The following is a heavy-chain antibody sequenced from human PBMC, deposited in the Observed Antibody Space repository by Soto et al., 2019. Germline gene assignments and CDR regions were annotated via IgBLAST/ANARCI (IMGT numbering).Heavy chain of an antibody. V-gene: IGHV1-69*13. D-gene: IGHD3-16*01. Sequence: ASVKVSCKASGGTFSSYAISWVRQAPGQGLEWMGGIIPIFGTANYAQKFQGRVTITADESTSTAYMELSSLRSEDTAVYYCAGFVPYYFDYWGHGTLVTVSS. J-gene: IGHJ4*01. CDR1: GGTFSSYA. CDR3: AGFVPYYFDY. CDR2: IIPIFGTA.